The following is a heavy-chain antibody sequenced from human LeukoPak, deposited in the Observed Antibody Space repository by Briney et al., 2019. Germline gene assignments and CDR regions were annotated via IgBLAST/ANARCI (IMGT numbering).Heavy chain of an antibody. V-gene: IGHV3-23*01. D-gene: IGHD1-7*01. CDR1: GFTFSSYA. CDR2: ISGSGKST. CDR3: AKGNWNFPLDYYGMDV. Sequence: GGSLRLSCAPSGFTFSSYAMSWVRQAPGKGLEGVSAISGSGKSTYYADSVMGRLTISRDNSKNTLYLQMNSLRTEDTAVYSCAKGNWNFPLDYYGMDVWGQGTTVIVSS. J-gene: IGHJ6*02.